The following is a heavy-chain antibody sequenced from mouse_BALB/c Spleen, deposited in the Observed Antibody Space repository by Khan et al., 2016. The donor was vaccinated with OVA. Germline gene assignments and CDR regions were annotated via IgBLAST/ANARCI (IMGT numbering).Heavy chain of an antibody. Sequence: QIQLVQSGPELKKPGETVKISCRASGYTFTNYGMNWVKQAPGQGLKWMGWINTYIGEPTYADDFKGRFAFSLEASASTAYLQINNLKNEDTTTDVCARWNGNYGFAYWGQGTLVTVSA. J-gene: IGHJ3*01. CDR2: INTYIGEP. CDR1: GYTFTNYG. CDR3: ARWNGNYGFAY. V-gene: IGHV9-3-1*01. D-gene: IGHD2-1*01.